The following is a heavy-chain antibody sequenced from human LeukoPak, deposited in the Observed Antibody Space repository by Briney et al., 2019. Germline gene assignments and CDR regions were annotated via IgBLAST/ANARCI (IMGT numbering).Heavy chain of an antibody. V-gene: IGHV3-30*03. CDR3: ARDRAWNYFDY. CDR1: GFTFSRHG. CDR2: ISNDGSRK. D-gene: IGHD3-3*01. J-gene: IGHJ4*02. Sequence: GRSLRLSCAPSGFTFSRHGMHWVRQAPGKGLERVAIISNDGSRKYYAHSVEGRFTISRDNSKNTLYLQMDSLRAEDTAVYYCARDRAWNYFDYWGQGTLVTVSS.